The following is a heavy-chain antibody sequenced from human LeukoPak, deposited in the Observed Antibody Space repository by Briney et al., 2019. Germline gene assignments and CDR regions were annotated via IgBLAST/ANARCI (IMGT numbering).Heavy chain of an antibody. CDR1: GGSISSSSYY. CDR3: ARDRSAFRYCSGGSCPPDFDY. CDR2: IYYSGST. D-gene: IGHD2-15*01. J-gene: IGHJ4*02. V-gene: IGHV4-39*07. Sequence: PSETLSLTCTVSGGSISSSSYYWGWIRQPPGKGLEWIGSIYYSGSTYYNPSLKSRVTMSVDTSKNQFSLKLSSVTAADTAVYYCARDRSAFRYCSGGSCPPDFDYWGQGTLVTVSS.